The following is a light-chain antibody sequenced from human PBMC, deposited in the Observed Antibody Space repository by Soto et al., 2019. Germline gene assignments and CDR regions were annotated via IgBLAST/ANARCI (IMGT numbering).Light chain of an antibody. V-gene: IGKV3-20*01. J-gene: IGKJ2*01. CDR2: GAS. CDR1: QSVSSSY. Sequence: IVLTQSPGTLSLSPGEGATLSCRASQSVSSSYLVWYQQKPGQAPRLLIYGASSRATGIPDRFSGSGSGTDFTLTISRLEPEDFAVYYCQQYGSSWMYTFGQGTKLEMK. CDR3: QQYGSSWMYT.